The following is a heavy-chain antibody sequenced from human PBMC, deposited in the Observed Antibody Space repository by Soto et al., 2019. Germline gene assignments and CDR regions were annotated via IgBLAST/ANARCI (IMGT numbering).Heavy chain of an antibody. CDR3: ARTFCSGGGCYSEFDY. CDR1: GFSLSTSGVG. D-gene: IGHD2-15*01. J-gene: IGHJ4*02. Sequence: QITLKESGPPLVKPTQTLTLTCTFSGFSLSTSGVGVGWIRQPPGKALEWLALIYWDDDKRYSPSLKSRLTITKDTSKNQVVLTMTNMDPVDTATYYCARTFCSGGGCYSEFDYWGQGTLVTVSS. CDR2: IYWDDDK. V-gene: IGHV2-5*02.